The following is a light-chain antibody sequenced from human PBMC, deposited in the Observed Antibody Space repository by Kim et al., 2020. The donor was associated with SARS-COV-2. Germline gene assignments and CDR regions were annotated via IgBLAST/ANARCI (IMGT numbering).Light chain of an antibody. CDR1: SGNIAGTY. Sequence: NFMLTQPRSVSDSPGKTVKISCTRSSGNIAGTYVQWYQQRPGRPPTNVIYEDDLRPSGFPDRFSGSIDRSSNSASLTISGLRTEDEADYYCQSYDSNIWVFGGGTQLTVL. J-gene: IGLJ3*02. CDR2: EDD. V-gene: IGLV6-57*01. CDR3: QSYDSNIWV.